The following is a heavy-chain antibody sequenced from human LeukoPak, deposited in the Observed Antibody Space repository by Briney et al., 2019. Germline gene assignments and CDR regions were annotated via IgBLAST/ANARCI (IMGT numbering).Heavy chain of an antibody. V-gene: IGHV4-39*01. CDR2: IYYNGDT. CDR3: ARFGASGTNTYYFDY. CDR1: GGSIGSSTYY. D-gene: IGHD2-8*01. J-gene: IGHJ4*02. Sequence: SETLSLTCTVSGGSIGSSTYYWGWIRQPPGKRLEWIGHIYYNGDTYYNPSLKSRVTMSIDTSKNQFSLKLKSVTAADTAVYYCARFGASGTNTYYFDYWGQGTLVAVSS.